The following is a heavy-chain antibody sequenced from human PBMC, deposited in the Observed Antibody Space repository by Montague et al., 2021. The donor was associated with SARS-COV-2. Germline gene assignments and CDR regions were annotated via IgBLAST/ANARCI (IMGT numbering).Heavy chain of an antibody. D-gene: IGHD1-26*01. Sequence: SETLSLTCAVYGGSFSGYYCSWIRQPPGKGLEWIGEIIHIGSTKYNPPLKSRVSMSVDKSWNQFSLRLTSVTAADTAIYYCARGGSGRSDLAHWGQGTLVTVSS. CDR1: GGSFSGYY. V-gene: IGHV4-34*12. J-gene: IGHJ4*02. CDR2: IIHIGST. CDR3: ARGGSGRSDLAH.